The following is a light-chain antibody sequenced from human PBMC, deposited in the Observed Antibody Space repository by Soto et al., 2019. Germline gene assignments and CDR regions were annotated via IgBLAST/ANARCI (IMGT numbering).Light chain of an antibody. CDR2: RAS. J-gene: IGKJ1*01. Sequence: DIQMTQSPSTLSTSVGDRGTISCGASQSISSWLGWYQQKPGEAPNLLIYRASSLQSGVPSRFSRSRSGTEFTPTISSLEPDDFGTYYRQQYSRYSWTFGQGTKVEFK. CDR3: QQYSRYSWT. CDR1: QSISSW. V-gene: IGKV1-5*03.